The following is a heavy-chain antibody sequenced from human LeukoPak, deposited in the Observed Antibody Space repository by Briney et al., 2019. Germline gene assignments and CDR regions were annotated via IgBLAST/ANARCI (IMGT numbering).Heavy chain of an antibody. D-gene: IGHD5-18*01. V-gene: IGHV1-2*02. CDR3: ARETVTAMVMVY. CDR2: INPNSGGT. J-gene: IGHJ4*02. Sequence: GASVKVSCKASGYTFTGYYMHWVRQAPGQGLEWMGWINPNSGGTNYAQKFQGRVTMTRDTSINTAYMELSSLRSDDRAVYYCARETVTAMVMVYWGQGTLVTVPS. CDR1: GYTFTGYY.